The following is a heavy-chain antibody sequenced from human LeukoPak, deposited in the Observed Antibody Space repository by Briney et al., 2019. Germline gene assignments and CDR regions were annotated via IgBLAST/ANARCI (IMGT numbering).Heavy chain of an antibody. Sequence: GGSLRLSCAASGFTFSAHEMSWVRQAPGKGLEWISYITSSGTTIYYADSVKGRFTISRDNAKNSLYLQMNSLRAEDTAVYYCARGTFFWSGYSKEIDSWGQGTLVTVSS. D-gene: IGHD3-3*01. CDR1: GFTFSAHE. V-gene: IGHV3-48*03. CDR3: ARGTFFWSGYSKEIDS. J-gene: IGHJ4*02. CDR2: ITSSGTTI.